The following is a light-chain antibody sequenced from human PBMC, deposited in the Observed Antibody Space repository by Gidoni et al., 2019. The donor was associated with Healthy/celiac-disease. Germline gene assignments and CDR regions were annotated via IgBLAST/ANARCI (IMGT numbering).Light chain of an antibody. CDR3: QQRSNWFT. CDR2: DAS. CDR1: QSVSSY. V-gene: IGKV3-11*01. J-gene: IGKJ4*01. Sequence: EIVLTPSPATLSLSPGERATLSCRASQSVSSYFAWYQQKPGQAPRLLIYDASNRATGIPARFSGSGSGTDFTLTISSLEPEDFAVYYCQQRSNWFTFGGGTKVEIK.